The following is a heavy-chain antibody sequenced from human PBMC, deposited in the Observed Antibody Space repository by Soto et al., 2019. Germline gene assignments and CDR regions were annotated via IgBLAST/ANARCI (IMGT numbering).Heavy chain of an antibody. CDR2: IWYDGSNK. V-gene: IGHV3-33*01. J-gene: IGHJ4*02. Sequence: GGSLRLSCAASGFTFSSYGMQWVRQAPGKGLEWVAVIWYDGSNKYYADSVKGRFTISRDDSKNTLYLQMNSLRAEDTAVYYCARDPAVGGAYFDYWGQGTLVTVSS. D-gene: IGHD6-19*01. CDR1: GFTFSSYG. CDR3: ARDPAVGGAYFDY.